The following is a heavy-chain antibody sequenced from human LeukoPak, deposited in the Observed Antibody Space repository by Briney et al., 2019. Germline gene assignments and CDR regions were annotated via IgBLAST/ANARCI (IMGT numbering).Heavy chain of an antibody. V-gene: IGHV1-8*01. D-gene: IGHD3-16*01. J-gene: IGHJ6*03. Sequence: AASVKVSCKASGYTFTSYDINWVRQATGQGLEWMGWMNPNSGNTGYAQKFQGRVTMTRNTSISTAYMELSSLRSEDTAVYYCARGSRDYVWGVNGYYMDVWGKGTTVTISS. CDR2: MNPNSGNT. CDR1: GYTFTSYD. CDR3: ARGSRDYVWGVNGYYMDV.